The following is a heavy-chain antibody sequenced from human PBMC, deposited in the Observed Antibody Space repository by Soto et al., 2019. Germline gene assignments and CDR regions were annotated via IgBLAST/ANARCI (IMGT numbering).Heavy chain of an antibody. J-gene: IGHJ3*02. V-gene: IGHV3-23*01. Sequence: PGGSLRLSCAVSGFTFNDYAMSWVRQAPGKGLEWVSTISGSLGSAYYAASVEGRFTISGDNSNNTLYLQMNSLRVEDTTTYYCAKDSRLAGFELLIPSFDMWGPGTLVTVSS. D-gene: IGHD3-9*01. CDR3: AKDSRLAGFELLIPSFDM. CDR1: GFTFNDYA. CDR2: ISGSLGSA.